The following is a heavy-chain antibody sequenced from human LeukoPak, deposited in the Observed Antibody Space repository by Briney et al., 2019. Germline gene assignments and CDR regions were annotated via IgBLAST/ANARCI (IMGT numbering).Heavy chain of an antibody. V-gene: IGHV3-23*01. CDR3: ARDSAWIHFHN. D-gene: IGHD5-18*01. J-gene: IGHJ1*01. Sequence: GWSLRLTCAGSGCTFLTYALNELRPPPGRGRDGVSGISPSCCITYYAHSVNGRFSIPRDNSNNTVVLQMNSQSDERTASYHCARDSAWIHFHNWGQGTLVTVSS. CDR1: GCTFLTYA. CDR2: ISPSCCIT.